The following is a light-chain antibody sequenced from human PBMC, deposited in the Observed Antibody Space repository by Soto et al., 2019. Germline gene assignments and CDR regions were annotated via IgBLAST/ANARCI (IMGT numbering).Light chain of an antibody. CDR1: QSVSSN. J-gene: IGKJ1*01. Sequence: DKVMTQSPATLSVSPGETATLSCRASQSVSSNLAWYQQKPGQAPRLLIYAASTRATDIPARFSGSGSGTEFTLTISSLQSEDFAIYYCQQYNNWPETFGQGTKVDI. V-gene: IGKV3-15*01. CDR3: QQYNNWPET. CDR2: AAS.